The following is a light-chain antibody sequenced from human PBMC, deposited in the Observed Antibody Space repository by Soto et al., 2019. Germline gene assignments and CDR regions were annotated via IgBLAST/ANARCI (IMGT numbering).Light chain of an antibody. J-gene: IGLJ3*02. CDR1: SSNIGSDI. CDR2: SNN. V-gene: IGLV1-44*01. CDR3: AAWDGSLNGWV. Sequence: QSVLTQPPSASGTPGQRVTISCSGSSSNIGSDIVNWYQQLPGTAPKLLIYSNNQRPSGVPDRFSGSKSGTAASLAISGLQSEDEDDYYCAAWDGSLNGWVFGGGTQLTVL.